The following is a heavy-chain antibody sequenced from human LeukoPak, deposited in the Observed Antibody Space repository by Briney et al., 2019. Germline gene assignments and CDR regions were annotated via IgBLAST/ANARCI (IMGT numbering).Heavy chain of an antibody. CDR1: GGSFSGYY. Sequence: SETLSLTCAVYGGSFSGYYWSWIRQPPGKGLEWIGEINHSGSTNYNPSLTSRVTISVDTSKNQFSLKLSSVTAADTAVYYCARGQYYYGSGSYRFDPWGQGTLVTVSS. J-gene: IGHJ5*02. D-gene: IGHD3-10*01. CDR3: ARGQYYYGSGSYRFDP. CDR2: INHSGST. V-gene: IGHV4-34*01.